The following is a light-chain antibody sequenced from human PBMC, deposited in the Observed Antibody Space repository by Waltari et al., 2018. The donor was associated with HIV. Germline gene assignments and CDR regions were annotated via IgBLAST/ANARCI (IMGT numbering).Light chain of an antibody. J-gene: IGLJ2*01. CDR3: SSYAGSPDWI. Sequence: QSTLTQPASVSGSPGPSITIPCTGTASNLGTYKLLSWFQQVPDKAPQLIIYEGTKRPSGISSRFSASKFDNTASLTISGLQVEDEATYFCSSYAGSPDWIFGGGTKVTVL. V-gene: IGLV2-23*01. CDR1: ASNLGTYKL. CDR2: EGT.